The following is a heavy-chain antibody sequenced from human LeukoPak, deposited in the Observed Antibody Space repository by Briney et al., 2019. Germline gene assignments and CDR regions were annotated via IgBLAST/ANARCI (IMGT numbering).Heavy chain of an antibody. D-gene: IGHD3-10*02. J-gene: IGHJ6*04. CDR2: INQDGSAK. Sequence: GGSLRLSCAASGFTFSNYWMSWVRQTPGKGLERVANINQDGSAKNYVDSVEGRVTISRDNAKNSLYLQMHSLRAEDTAVYYCAELGITMIGGVWGKGTTVTISS. CDR3: AELGITMIGGV. CDR1: GFTFSNYW. V-gene: IGHV3-7*01.